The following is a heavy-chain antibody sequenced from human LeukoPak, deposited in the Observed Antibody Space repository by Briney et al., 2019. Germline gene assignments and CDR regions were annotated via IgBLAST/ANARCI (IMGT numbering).Heavy chain of an antibody. Sequence: SETLSLTCTVSGGSLNNYYWSWIRQSPGKGLEWIAYIYYTGSTKYNPSLQSRVAISLDTSKNQVSLNLNSVTVACTACYYCAKKQPVKILGMIRGGHSDHWGQGTPVTVSS. CDR2: IYYTGST. D-gene: IGHD3-3*01. CDR1: GGSLNNYY. J-gene: IGHJ5*02. CDR3: AKKQPVKILGMIRGGHSDH. V-gene: IGHV4-59*01.